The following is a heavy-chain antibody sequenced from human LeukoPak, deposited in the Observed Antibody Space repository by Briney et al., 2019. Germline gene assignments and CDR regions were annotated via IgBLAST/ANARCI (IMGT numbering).Heavy chain of an antibody. J-gene: IGHJ4*02. D-gene: IGHD3-3*02. CDR2: IYYSGST. CDR1: GCSISSYY. Sequence: SETLSLTCTVSGCSISSYYWSWIRQPPGKGLEWIGYIYYSGSTNYNPSLKSRVTISVDTSKNQFSLNLSSVTAADTAVYYCARGGDSKHLVNWGQGTLVTVSS. V-gene: IGHV4-59*01. CDR3: ARGGDSKHLVN.